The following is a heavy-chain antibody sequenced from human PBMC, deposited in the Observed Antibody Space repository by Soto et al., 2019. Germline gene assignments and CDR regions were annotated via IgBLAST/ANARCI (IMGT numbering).Heavy chain of an antibody. CDR3: TSDRYPRFYHGSGSYPYY. CDR1: GFTFSSFW. Sequence: PGGSLRLSCAASGFTFSSFWMSWVRQAPGKGLEWVANIKTDGSETHYVDSVKGRFTISRGNPKTSLFLQMNSLRVEDTAVYFCTSDRYPRFYHGSGSYPYYWGQGTPVTVSS. V-gene: IGHV3-7*03. D-gene: IGHD3-10*01. J-gene: IGHJ4*02. CDR2: IKTDGSET.